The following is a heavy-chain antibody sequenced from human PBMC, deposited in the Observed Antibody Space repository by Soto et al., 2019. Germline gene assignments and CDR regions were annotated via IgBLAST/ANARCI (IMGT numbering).Heavy chain of an antibody. J-gene: IGHJ5*02. CDR2: IYYSGST. D-gene: IGHD3-10*01. CDR1: GGSISSGGYY. V-gene: IGHV4-31*03. Sequence: PSETLSLTCTVSGGSISSGGYYWSWIRQHPGKGLEWIGYIYYSGSTYYNPSLKSRVTISVDTSKNQFSLKLSSVTAADTAVYYCARIRDDPIYNWFDPWGQGTLVTVS. CDR3: ARIRDDPIYNWFDP.